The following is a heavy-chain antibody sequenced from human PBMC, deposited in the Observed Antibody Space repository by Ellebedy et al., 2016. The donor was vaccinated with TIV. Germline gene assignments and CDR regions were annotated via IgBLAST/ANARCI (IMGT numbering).Heavy chain of an antibody. J-gene: IGHJ3*02. Sequence: GGSLRLXXAPSKFTFNNYALSWIRQAPGKGLEWVSSVTYGGANPYYADSVRGRFPISGDISQDTVFLHMNRVRAEDPALYYCAQDPSSHTFHIWGRGTMVTVSS. V-gene: IGHV3-23*01. CDR1: KFTFNNYA. CDR2: VTYGGANP. CDR3: AQDPSSHTFHI.